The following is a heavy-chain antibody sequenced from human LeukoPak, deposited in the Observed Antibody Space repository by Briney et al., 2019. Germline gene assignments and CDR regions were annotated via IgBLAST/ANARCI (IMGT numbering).Heavy chain of an antibody. V-gene: IGHV4-4*07. CDR3: AIDHPWYYYDSSGYWDAFDI. CDR2: IYTSGST. D-gene: IGHD3-22*01. Sequence: SETLSLTCTVSGGSISSYYWSWIRQPAGKGLEWIGRIYTSGSTNYNPSLKSRVTMSVDTSKNQFSLKLNSVTAADTAVYYCAIDHPWYYYDSSGYWDAFDIWGQGTMVTVSS. J-gene: IGHJ3*02. CDR1: GGSISSYY.